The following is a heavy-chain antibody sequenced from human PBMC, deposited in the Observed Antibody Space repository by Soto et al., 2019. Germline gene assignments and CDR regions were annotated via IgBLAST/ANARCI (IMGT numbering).Heavy chain of an antibody. CDR1: GYTFTSYA. D-gene: IGHD2-15*01. V-gene: IGHV1-3*01. J-gene: IGHJ4*02. CDR3: ARDPLGYCSGSNCYSSLDY. Sequence: GASVKVSCKASGYTFTSYAMHWVRQAPGQRLEWMGWINAGNGNTKYSQKFQGRVTITRDTSASTAYMELSSLRSEDTAVYFCARDPLGYCSGSNCYSSLDYWGQGTLVTVSS. CDR2: INAGNGNT.